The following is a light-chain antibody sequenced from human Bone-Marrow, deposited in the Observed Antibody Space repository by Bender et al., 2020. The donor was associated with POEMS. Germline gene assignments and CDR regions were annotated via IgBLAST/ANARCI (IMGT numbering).Light chain of an antibody. Sequence: QSALTQPASVSGSPGQSITIPCTGNGSAVAFLNSVSWYQQLPGRAPRLLIFYVSRRTSGISARFSGSKSGNTASLTISGLQAEDEAEYFCSFSTFNGSIVFASGTTVTV. CDR2: YVS. CDR3: SFSTFNGSIV. V-gene: IGLV2-14*03. CDR1: GSAVAFLNS. J-gene: IGLJ1*01.